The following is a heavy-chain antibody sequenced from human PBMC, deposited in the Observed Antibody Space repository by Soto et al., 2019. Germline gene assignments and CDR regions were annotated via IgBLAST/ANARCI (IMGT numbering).Heavy chain of an antibody. CDR2: MNPNSGYT. Sequence: AASVKVSCKASGYTFTKFDINWVRQAPGQGLEWMGWMNPNSGYTGHSQQFQGRVTMTRNTSINTAYMELSGLRSEDTGIYYCAKLMPSHGLHGGDTFDLWGQGTTVTVSS. CDR3: AKLMPSHGLHGGDTFDL. CDR1: GYTFTKFD. D-gene: IGHD2-21*01. V-gene: IGHV1-8*01. J-gene: IGHJ3*01.